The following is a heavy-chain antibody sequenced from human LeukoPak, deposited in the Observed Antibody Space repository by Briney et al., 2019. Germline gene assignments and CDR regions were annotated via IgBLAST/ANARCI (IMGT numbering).Heavy chain of an antibody. D-gene: IGHD3-10*01. Sequence: QPGGSLRLSCAASGFIFSSSEMNWVRQAPGKGLEWVSYISSGGTIIYYADSVKGRFTISRDNAKNSLYLQMNSLRAEDTAVYYCAREEPGGYYYYYGMDVWGQGTTVTVSS. V-gene: IGHV3-48*03. CDR2: ISSGGTII. CDR3: AREEPGGYYYYYGMDV. J-gene: IGHJ6*02. CDR1: GFIFSSSE.